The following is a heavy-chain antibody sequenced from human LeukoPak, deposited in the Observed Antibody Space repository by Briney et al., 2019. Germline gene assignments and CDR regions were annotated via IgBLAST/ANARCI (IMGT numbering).Heavy chain of an antibody. D-gene: IGHD3-10*01. CDR2: IRYDGSNK. V-gene: IGHV3-30*02. Sequence: GGSLRLSCAASGFTFSSYAMSWVRQAPGKGLEWVAFIRYDGSNKYYADSVKGRFTISRDNSKNTLYLQMNSLRAEDTAVYYCATGRITMVREDYWGQGTLVTVSS. J-gene: IGHJ4*02. CDR1: GFTFSSYA. CDR3: ATGRITMVREDY.